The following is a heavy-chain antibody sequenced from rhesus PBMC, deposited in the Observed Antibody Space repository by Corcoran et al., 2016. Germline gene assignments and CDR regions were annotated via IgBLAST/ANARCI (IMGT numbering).Heavy chain of an antibody. D-gene: IGHD2-27*01. V-gene: IGHV3-115*02. CDR3: AGCSGIYCYAEYGLDS. J-gene: IGHJ6*01. CDR2: IAGDTSFT. Sequence: EVQLAESGGGLVQPGGSLRLSCAASGFTFSGYEMHWVRQAPGKGLESFSIIAGDTSFTYYADAVKGLFTHSRENAKNSLSLQMNSLRAEDTAVYYCAGCSGIYCYAEYGLDSWGQGVVVTVSS. CDR1: GFTFSGYE.